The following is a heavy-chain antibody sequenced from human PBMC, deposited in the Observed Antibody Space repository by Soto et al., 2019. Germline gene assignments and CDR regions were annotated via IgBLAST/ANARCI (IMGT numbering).Heavy chain of an antibody. CDR3: ARDSGYSYGRLAY. D-gene: IGHD5-18*01. CDR2: ISSSSSTI. Sequence: PGGSLGLSCAASGFTFSSDSMNWVRQAPGKGLEWVSYISSSSSTIYYADSVEGRFTISRDNAKNSLYLQMNSLRAEDTAVYYCARDSGYSYGRLAYWGQGTLVTVSS. V-gene: IGHV3-48*01. J-gene: IGHJ4*02. CDR1: GFTFSSDS.